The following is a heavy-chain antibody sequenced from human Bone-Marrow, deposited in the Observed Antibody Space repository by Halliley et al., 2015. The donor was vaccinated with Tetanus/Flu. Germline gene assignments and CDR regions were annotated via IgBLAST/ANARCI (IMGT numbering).Heavy chain of an antibody. D-gene: IGHD6-13*01. CDR2: INSDGSTT. Sequence: INSDGSTTYYADSVKGRFTISRDNAKNTLYLQVNSLRAEDTGVYYCGRGIIGAPGTDYWGQGTLVTVSS. V-gene: IGHV3-74*01. J-gene: IGHJ4*02. CDR3: GRGIIGAPGTDY.